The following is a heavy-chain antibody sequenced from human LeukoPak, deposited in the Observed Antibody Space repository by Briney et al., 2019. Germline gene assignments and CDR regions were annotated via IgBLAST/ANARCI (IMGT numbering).Heavy chain of an antibody. J-gene: IGHJ4*02. CDR3: AKEPIAVAGTSQFDY. D-gene: IGHD6-19*01. CDR1: GFTFSSYA. CDR2: ISGSGGST. V-gene: IGHV3-23*01. Sequence: GGSLRLSCAASGFTFSSYAVSWVRQAPGKGLEWVSGISGSGGSTYYADSVKGRFTISRDSSKNTLYLQMNSLRAEDTAVYYCAKEPIAVAGTSQFDYWGQGTLVTVSS.